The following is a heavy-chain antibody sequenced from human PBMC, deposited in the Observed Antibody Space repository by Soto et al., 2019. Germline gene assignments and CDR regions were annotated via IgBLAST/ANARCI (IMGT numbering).Heavy chain of an antibody. Sequence: SETLSLTCTASGGSISSYYWSWIRQPPGKGLEWIGYIYYSGSTNYNPSLKSRVTISVDTSKNQFSLKLSSVTAADTAVYYCARDPGVRGFYYYGMDVWGQGTTVTVSS. CDR2: IYYSGST. D-gene: IGHD3-10*01. CDR1: GGSISSYY. CDR3: ARDPGVRGFYYYGMDV. V-gene: IGHV4-59*01. J-gene: IGHJ6*02.